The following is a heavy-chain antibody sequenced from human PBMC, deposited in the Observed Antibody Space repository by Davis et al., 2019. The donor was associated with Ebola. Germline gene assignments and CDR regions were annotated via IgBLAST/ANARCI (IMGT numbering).Heavy chain of an antibody. D-gene: IGHD6-13*01. J-gene: IGHJ4*02. V-gene: IGHV1-18*04. CDR2: ISPFTHNT. CDR1: GYVFLRNV. Sequence: ASVQVSCKASGYVFLRNVISWFRQAPGQGLEWMGWISPFTHNTHSAPKFQGRTTMTTDGSTNTVFMDLTSLRSDDTAVYYCAREGQQLGVSEYWGQGTLVTVSS. CDR3: AREGQQLGVSEY.